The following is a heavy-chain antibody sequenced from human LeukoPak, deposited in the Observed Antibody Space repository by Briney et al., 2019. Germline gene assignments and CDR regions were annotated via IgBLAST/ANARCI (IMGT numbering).Heavy chain of an antibody. V-gene: IGHV3-23*01. CDR2: ISGSGGST. J-gene: IGHJ4*02. Sequence: GGSLILSCAASGFTFSSYAMSWVRQAPGKGLEWVSAISGSGGSTYYADSVKGRFTISRDNSKNTLYLQMNSLRAEDTAVYYCAKSSGPLLGIAVVIPPGDYWGQGTLVTVSS. D-gene: IGHD3-22*01. CDR3: AKSSGPLLGIAVVIPPGDY. CDR1: GFTFSSYA.